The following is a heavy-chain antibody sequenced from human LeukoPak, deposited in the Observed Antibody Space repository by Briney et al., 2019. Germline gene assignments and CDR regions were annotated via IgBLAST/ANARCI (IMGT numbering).Heavy chain of an antibody. D-gene: IGHD2-15*01. Sequence: SETLSLTCTVSGGSISNYYWGWIRQPPGKGLEWIGSIYHSGSTYYNPSLKSRVTISVDTSKNQFSLKLSSVTAADTAVYYCARMNVVVVAAADYWGQGTLVTVSS. CDR3: ARMNVVVVAAADY. CDR1: GGSISNYY. CDR2: IYHSGST. V-gene: IGHV4-38-2*02. J-gene: IGHJ4*02.